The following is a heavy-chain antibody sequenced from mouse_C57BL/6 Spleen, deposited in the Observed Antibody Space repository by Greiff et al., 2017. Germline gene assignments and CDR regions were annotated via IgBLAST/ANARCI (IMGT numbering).Heavy chain of an antibody. Sequence: QVQLQQPGAELVKPGASVKMSCKASGYTFTSYWITWVKQRPGQGLEWIGDIYPGSGSTNYNATFKSKATLTVDTSSSTAYMQLSSLTSEDSAVYYCARPSTAQATHYAMDYWGQGTSVTVSS. CDR3: ARPSTAQATHYAMDY. D-gene: IGHD3-2*02. V-gene: IGHV1-55*01. CDR2: IYPGSGST. CDR1: GYTFTSYW. J-gene: IGHJ4*01.